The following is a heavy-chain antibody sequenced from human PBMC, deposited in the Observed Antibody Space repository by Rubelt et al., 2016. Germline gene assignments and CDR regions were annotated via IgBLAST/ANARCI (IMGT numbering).Heavy chain of an antibody. CDR2: LYSGGST. Sequence: EVHLVESGGGLIQPGGSLRLSCAASGFTVSTNYMSWVRQAPGTGLEWVSVLYSGGSTYYADSVKGPFNISRDNSKNTLYLQMNSLRAEDSAVYYCAREVKAAYAFDIWGQGTMVTVSS. D-gene: IGHD6-13*01. J-gene: IGHJ3*02. V-gene: IGHV3-53*01. CDR3: AREVKAAYAFDI. CDR1: GFTVSTNY.